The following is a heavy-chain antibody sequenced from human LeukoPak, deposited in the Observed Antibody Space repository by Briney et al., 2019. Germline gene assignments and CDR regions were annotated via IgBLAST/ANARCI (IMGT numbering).Heavy chain of an antibody. CDR3: ARWDYYGRGAFDI. V-gene: IGHV3-23*01. Sequence: TGGSLRLSCAASGFTFSSFAMSWVRQAPGKGLEWVSALSGSGTNTYFADSVKGRFTISRDNSKNTLYLQMNSLRVEDTAVYYCARWDYYGRGAFDIWGQGTMVTVSS. CDR2: LSGSGTNT. D-gene: IGHD3-10*01. CDR1: GFTFSSFA. J-gene: IGHJ3*02.